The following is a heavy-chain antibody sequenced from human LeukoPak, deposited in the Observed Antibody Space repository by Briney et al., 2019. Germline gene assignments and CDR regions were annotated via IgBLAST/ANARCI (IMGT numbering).Heavy chain of an antibody. Sequence: ASVKVSCETSGYTFSTYDINWLRQAAGQGLEWMGWMNPNSANTGFAQKSQGRAAITRDTSTATAYLELSGLTSEDTAAYYCARAIRYQLLSDYWGQGTLVTVSS. V-gene: IGHV1-8*02. J-gene: IGHJ4*02. CDR2: MNPNSANT. CDR3: ARAIRYQLLSDY. CDR1: GYTFSTYD. D-gene: IGHD2-2*01.